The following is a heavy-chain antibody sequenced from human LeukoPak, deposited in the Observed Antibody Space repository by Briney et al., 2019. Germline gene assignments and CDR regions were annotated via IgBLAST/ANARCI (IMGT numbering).Heavy chain of an antibody. V-gene: IGHV3-74*01. CDR1: GSTFSSYW. CDR2: INSDGSST. CDR3: ARGELRYFDWLNY. D-gene: IGHD3-9*01. J-gene: IGHJ4*02. Sequence: PGGSLRLSCAASGSTFSSYWMHWVRQAPGKGLVWVSRINSDGSSTSYADSVKGRFTIFRDNAKNTLYLQMNSLRAEDTAVYYCARGELRYFDWLNYWGQGTLVTVSS.